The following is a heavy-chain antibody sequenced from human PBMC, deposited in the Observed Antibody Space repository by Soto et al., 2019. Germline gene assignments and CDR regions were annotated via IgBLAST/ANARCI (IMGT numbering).Heavy chain of an antibody. Sequence: SSETLSLTCTVSGDSISRYYWSWIRQPPGKGLEWIAYVHYSGITNYNPSLKSRVTISVDTSKNQFSLKLSSVTAADTAVYYCARGPPLSGTNYWYFDLWGRGTLVTVSS. V-gene: IGHV4-59*01. CDR1: GDSISRYY. CDR2: VHYSGIT. D-gene: IGHD1-1*01. CDR3: ARGPPLSGTNYWYFDL. J-gene: IGHJ2*01.